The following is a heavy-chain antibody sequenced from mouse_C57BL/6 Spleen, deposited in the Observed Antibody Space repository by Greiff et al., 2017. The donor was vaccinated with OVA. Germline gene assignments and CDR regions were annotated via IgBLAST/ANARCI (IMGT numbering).Heavy chain of an antibody. CDR1: GYAFSSSW. CDR2: IYPGDGDT. J-gene: IGHJ4*01. V-gene: IGHV1-82*01. D-gene: IGHD2-3*01. CDR3: ARFDGPYAMDY. Sequence: VQLQQSGPELVKPGASVKISCKASGYAFSSSWMNWVKQRPGKGLEWIGRIYPGDGDTNYNGKFKGKATLTADKSSSTAYMQLSSLTSEDSAVYFCARFDGPYAMDYWGQGTSVTVSS.